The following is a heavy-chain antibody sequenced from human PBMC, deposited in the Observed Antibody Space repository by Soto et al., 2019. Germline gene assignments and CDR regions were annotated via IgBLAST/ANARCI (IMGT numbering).Heavy chain of an antibody. D-gene: IGHD6-13*01. CDR1: GGSFSNHA. J-gene: IGHJ6*02. CDR3: ARGRGIGFSSSWNIYWYYNMDV. Sequence: QVQLEQSGTELKRPGSSVKVSCKAAGGSFSNHALSWVRQASGQRLEWIGGIIPVFGTTNYAQRFQGRVKITADDSATTAHKELRSLRYDDTAVYFCARGRGIGFSSSWNIYWYYNMDVWGQGTTITVSS. V-gene: IGHV1-69*01. CDR2: IIPVFGTT.